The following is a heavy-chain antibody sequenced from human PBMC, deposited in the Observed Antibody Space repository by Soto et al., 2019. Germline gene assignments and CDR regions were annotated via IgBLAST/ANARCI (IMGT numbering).Heavy chain of an antibody. CDR3: ARDQPSYCSSTSCFPDAFDI. CDR2: IYYSGST. Sequence: QVQLQESGPGLVKPSQTLSLTCTVSGGSISSGGYYWSWIRQHPGKGLEWIGYIYYSGSTYYNPSLKSRFTISVDTSKNQFSLQLSSVTAADTAVYYCARDQPSYCSSTSCFPDAFDIWGQGTMVTVSS. J-gene: IGHJ3*02. D-gene: IGHD2-2*01. CDR1: GGSISSGGYY. V-gene: IGHV4-31*03.